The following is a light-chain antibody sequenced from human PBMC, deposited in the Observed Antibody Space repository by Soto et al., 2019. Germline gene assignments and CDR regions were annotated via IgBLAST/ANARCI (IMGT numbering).Light chain of an antibody. V-gene: IGLV2-14*01. CDR1: SSDVGGYNY. Sequence: QSVLTQPASVSGSPGQSITISCTGTSSDVGGYNYASWYQQHPGKAPKLVIYDVSNRPSGVSNRFSGSKSGNTASLTISGLQAEDEADYYCSSYTSSSTPVYVFGTGTKVTVL. J-gene: IGLJ1*01. CDR3: SSYTSSSTPVYV. CDR2: DVS.